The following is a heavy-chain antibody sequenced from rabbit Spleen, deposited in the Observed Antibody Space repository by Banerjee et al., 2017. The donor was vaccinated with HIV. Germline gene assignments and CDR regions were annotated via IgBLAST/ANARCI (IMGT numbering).Heavy chain of an antibody. CDR3: ARDSSTSFSSYGMDL. CDR2: INIVTGKS. D-gene: IGHD1-1*01. Sequence: QEQLVESGGGLVQPEGSLKLSCKASGFDFSNYGVSWVRQAPGKGLEWIACINIVTGKSVYASWAKGRFTMSRTSSTTVTLQMTGLTAADTATYFCARDSSTSFSSYGMDLWGPGTLVTVS. V-gene: IGHV1S45*01. CDR1: GFDFSNYG. J-gene: IGHJ6*01.